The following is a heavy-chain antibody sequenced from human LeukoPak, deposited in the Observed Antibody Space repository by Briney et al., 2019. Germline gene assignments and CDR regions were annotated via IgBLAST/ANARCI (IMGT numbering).Heavy chain of an antibody. CDR2: ISTDGNDK. D-gene: IGHD3-10*01. CDR3: AKDKSVSADYYFDY. J-gene: IGHJ4*02. V-gene: IGHV3-30*18. CDR1: GFTFSSYS. Sequence: GGSLRLSCAASGFTFSSYSMNWVRQAPGKGLEWLTVISTDGNDKHYADSVKGRFTVARDNSKNTLLLQMNNVRTEDTAVYYCAKDKSVSADYYFDYWGQGTLVTVSS.